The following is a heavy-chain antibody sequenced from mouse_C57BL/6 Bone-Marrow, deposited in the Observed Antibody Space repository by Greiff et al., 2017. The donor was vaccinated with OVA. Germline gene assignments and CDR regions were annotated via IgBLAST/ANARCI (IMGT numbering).Heavy chain of an antibody. Sequence: QVQLKESGPELVKPGASVKISCKASGYAFSSSWMNWVKQRPGKGLEWIGRIYPGDGDTNYNGKFKGKATLTADKPSSTAYMQLSSLTSEDSAVYFCARSPPFDYWGQGTTLTVSS. CDR2: IYPGDGDT. V-gene: IGHV1-82*01. CDR3: ARSPPFDY. CDR1: GYAFSSSW. J-gene: IGHJ2*01.